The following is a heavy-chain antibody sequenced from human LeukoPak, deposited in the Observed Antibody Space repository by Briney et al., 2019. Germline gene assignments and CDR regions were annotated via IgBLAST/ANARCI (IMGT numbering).Heavy chain of an antibody. D-gene: IGHD4-17*01. V-gene: IGHV3-21*01. Sequence: GGSLRLSCAASGFTFSSYSMNWIRQAPGKGLEWVSSISSSSSYIYYADSVKGRFTISKDNAKNSLYLQMNSLRAEDTAVYYCARAGGSTVSHSDYWGQGTLVTVSS. CDR3: ARAGGSTVSHSDY. CDR1: GFTFSSYS. CDR2: ISSSSSYI. J-gene: IGHJ4*02.